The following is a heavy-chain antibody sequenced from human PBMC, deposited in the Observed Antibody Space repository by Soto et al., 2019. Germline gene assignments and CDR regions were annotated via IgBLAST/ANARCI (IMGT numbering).Heavy chain of an antibody. CDR2: IDPSDSYT. V-gene: IGHV5-10-1*01. D-gene: IGHD5-18*01. CDR1: GYSFTSYW. CDR3: TSSGGGYSYGYHYYGMDV. Sequence: GESLKISCKGSGYSFTSYWISWVRQMPGKGLEWMGRIDPSDSYTNYSPSFQGHATISADKSISTAYLQWSSLKASDTAVYYCTSSGGGYSYGYHYYGMDVWGQGTTVTVSS. J-gene: IGHJ6*02.